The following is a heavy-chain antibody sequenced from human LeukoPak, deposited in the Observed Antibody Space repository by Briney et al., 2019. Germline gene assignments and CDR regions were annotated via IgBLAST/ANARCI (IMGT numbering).Heavy chain of an antibody. J-gene: IGHJ4*02. CDR3: ARARDSGSYFDY. CDR2: ISYDGSNK. D-gene: IGHD1-26*01. V-gene: IGHV3-30-3*01. Sequence: PGRSLRLSCAASGFTFSSYAMHWVRQAPGKGLEWVAVISYDGSNKYYADSAKGRFTISRDNSKNTLYLQMNSLRAEDTAVYYCARARDSGSYFDYWGQGTLVTVSS. CDR1: GFTFSSYA.